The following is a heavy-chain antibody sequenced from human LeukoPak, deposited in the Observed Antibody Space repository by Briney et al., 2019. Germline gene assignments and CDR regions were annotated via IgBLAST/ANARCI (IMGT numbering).Heavy chain of an antibody. CDR1: GGSVSSSSYY. J-gene: IGHJ3*02. CDR2: IYYSGST. Sequence: PSETLSLTCTVSGGSVSSSSYYWGWIRQPPGKGLEWIGSIYYSGSTYYNPSLKSRVTISVGTSKNQFSLKLSSVTAADTAVYYCASSKGLAGAFDIWGQGTMVTVSS. CDR3: ASSKGLAGAFDI. D-gene: IGHD5-12*01. V-gene: IGHV4-39*01.